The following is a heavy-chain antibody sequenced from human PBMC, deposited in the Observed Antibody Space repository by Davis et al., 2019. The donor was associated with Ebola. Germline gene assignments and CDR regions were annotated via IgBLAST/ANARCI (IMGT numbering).Heavy chain of an antibody. CDR1: GFTFSTYS. D-gene: IGHD3-9*01. J-gene: IGHJ5*02. Sequence: GGFWRPSFPPPGFTFSTYSMNGSGQAPAKGLEGVAVISYDGSNKYYADSVKGRFTISRDNSKNTLYLQMNSLRAEDTAVYYCAKEGYDILTGFEFDPWGQGTLVTVSS. V-gene: IGHV3-30*18. CDR3: AKEGYDILTGFEFDP. CDR2: ISYDGSNK.